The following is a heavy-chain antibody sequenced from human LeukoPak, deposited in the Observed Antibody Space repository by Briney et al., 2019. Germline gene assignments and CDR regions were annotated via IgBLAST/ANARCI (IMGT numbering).Heavy chain of an antibody. J-gene: IGHJ4*02. CDR2: ISYDGSNK. CDR1: GFTFSRYG. D-gene: IGHD3-22*01. CDR3: AGDDSSIGALYFDY. Sequence: GGSLRLSCAASGFTFSRYGMHWVRQAPGKGLEWVAVISYDGSNKYYADSVKGRFTISRDNSKNTLYLQMNSLRAEDTAVYYCAGDDSSIGALYFDYWGQGTLVTVSS. V-gene: IGHV3-30*03.